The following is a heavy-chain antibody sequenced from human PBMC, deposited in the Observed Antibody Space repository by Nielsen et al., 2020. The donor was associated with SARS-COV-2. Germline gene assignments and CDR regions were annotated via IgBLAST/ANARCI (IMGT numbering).Heavy chain of an antibody. D-gene: IGHD6-19*01. CDR1: GFTFSSYG. V-gene: IGHV3-33*01. CDR3: AAKYGGEWLAVFDY. CDR2: IWYDGSNK. J-gene: IGHJ4*01. Sequence: LTCAASGFTFSSYGMHWVRQAPGKGLEWVAVIWYDGSNKYYADSVKGRFTISRDNSKNTLYLQMNSLRAEDTAVYYCAAKYGGEWLAVFDYWGQGTQVTVSS.